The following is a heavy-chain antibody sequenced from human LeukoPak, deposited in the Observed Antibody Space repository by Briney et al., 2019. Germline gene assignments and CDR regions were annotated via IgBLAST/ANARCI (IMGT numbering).Heavy chain of an antibody. J-gene: IGHJ4*02. CDR3: AKGRGGSYYSDY. CDR1: GFTFSSYG. CDR2: IWYDGSNK. V-gene: IGHV3-33*06. Sequence: PGGSLRLSCAASGFTFSSYGMHWVRQAPGKGLEWVAVIWYDGSNKYYADSVKGRFTISRDNSKNTLYLQMNSLRAEDTAVYYCAKGRGGSYYSDYWGQGTLVTVSS. D-gene: IGHD1-26*01.